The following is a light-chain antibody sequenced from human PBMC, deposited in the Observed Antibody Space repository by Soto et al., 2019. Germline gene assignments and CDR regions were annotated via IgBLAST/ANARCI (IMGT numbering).Light chain of an antibody. J-gene: IGLJ2*01. CDR3: QTWGTAAV. CDR1: SGHSSYA. Sequence: QSVLTQSPSASASLGASVKLTCTLSSGHSSYAIAWHQQQPEKGPRYLMKLNSDGSHSKGDGIPDRFSGSSSGAERYLTIFSLQSEDEADYYCQTWGTAAVFGGGTKLTVL. CDR2: LNSDGSH. V-gene: IGLV4-69*01.